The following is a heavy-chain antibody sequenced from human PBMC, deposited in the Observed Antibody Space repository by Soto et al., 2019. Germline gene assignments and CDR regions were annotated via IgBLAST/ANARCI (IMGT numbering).Heavy chain of an antibody. D-gene: IGHD2-21*01. Sequence: ASVKVSCKASGYTFTSCGISWVRQAPGQGLEWMGWISAYNGNTNYAQKLQGRVTMTTDTSTSTAYMELRSLRSDDTAVYYCARDFFGIVAYYYYGMDVWGQGTTVTVSS. J-gene: IGHJ6*02. CDR3: ARDFFGIVAYYYYGMDV. V-gene: IGHV1-18*04. CDR2: ISAYNGNT. CDR1: GYTFTSCG.